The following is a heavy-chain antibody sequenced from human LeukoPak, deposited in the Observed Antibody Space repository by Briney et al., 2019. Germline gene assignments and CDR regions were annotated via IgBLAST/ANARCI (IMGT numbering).Heavy chain of an antibody. V-gene: IGHV3-73*01. J-gene: IGHJ4*02. Sequence: GGSLGLSCAASGFTFSGSAMHWVRQASGKGLEWVGRIRSKANSYATAYAASVKGRFTISRDDSKNTAYLQMNSLKTEDTAVYYCTRLGSSGWYNYWGQGTLVTVSS. D-gene: IGHD6-19*01. CDR2: IRSKANSYAT. CDR1: GFTFSGSA. CDR3: TRLGSSGWYNY.